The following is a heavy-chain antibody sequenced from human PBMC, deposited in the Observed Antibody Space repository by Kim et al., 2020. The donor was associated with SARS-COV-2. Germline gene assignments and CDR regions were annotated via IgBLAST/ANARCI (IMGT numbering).Heavy chain of an antibody. J-gene: IGHJ4*02. CDR1: GGSISSGGYY. Sequence: SETLSLTCTVSGGSISSGGYYWSWIRQHPGKGLEWIGYIYYSGSTYYNPSLKSRVTISVDTSKNQFSLKLSSVTAADTAVYYCAREFGGGKSHWGQGTLVTVSS. V-gene: IGHV4-31*03. CDR2: IYYSGST. CDR3: AREFGGGKSH. D-gene: IGHD2-15*01.